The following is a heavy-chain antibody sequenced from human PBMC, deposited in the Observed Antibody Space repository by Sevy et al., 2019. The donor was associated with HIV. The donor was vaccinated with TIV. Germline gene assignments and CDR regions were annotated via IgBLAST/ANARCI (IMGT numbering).Heavy chain of an antibody. CDR2: IYYSGST. D-gene: IGHD3-16*01. J-gene: IGHJ4*02. Sequence: SETLSPTCTVSGGSISSYYWSWIRQPPGKGLEWIGYIYYSGSTNYNPSLKSRVTISVDTSKNQFSLKLSSVTAADTAVYYCARYRDGGDYWGQGTLVTVSS. CDR1: GGSISSYY. V-gene: IGHV4-59*01. CDR3: ARYRDGGDY.